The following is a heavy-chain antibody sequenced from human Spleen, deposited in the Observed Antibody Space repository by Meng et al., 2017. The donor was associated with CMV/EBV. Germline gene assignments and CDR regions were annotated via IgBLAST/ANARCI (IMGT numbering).Heavy chain of an antibody. CDR2: ISSSSSTI. CDR1: GFTFSSYS. D-gene: IGHD3-3*01. J-gene: IGHJ3*01. Sequence: GGSLRLSCAASGFTFSSYSMNWVRQAPGKGLEWVSHISSSSSTIYYADSVKGRFSISRDHSKNTVYLQMDSLRIEDTGVYYCARIPVLQWLGTVDVWGQGTMVTVSS. CDR3: ARIPVLQWLGTVDV. V-gene: IGHV3-48*01.